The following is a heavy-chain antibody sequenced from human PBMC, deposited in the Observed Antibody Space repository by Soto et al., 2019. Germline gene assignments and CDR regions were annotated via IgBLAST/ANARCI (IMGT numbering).Heavy chain of an antibody. Sequence: EVQLLESGGGLVQPGGSLRLSCAASGFTFSSYAMSWVRQAPGKGLEWVSAISGSGGSTYYADSVKGRFTISRDNSKNTLYLKMNSLRAEDTAVYYCAKMGAVAGEYYYYYGMDVWGQGTTVTVSS. CDR1: GFTFSSYA. V-gene: IGHV3-23*01. CDR2: ISGSGGST. J-gene: IGHJ6*02. D-gene: IGHD6-19*01. CDR3: AKMGAVAGEYYYYYGMDV.